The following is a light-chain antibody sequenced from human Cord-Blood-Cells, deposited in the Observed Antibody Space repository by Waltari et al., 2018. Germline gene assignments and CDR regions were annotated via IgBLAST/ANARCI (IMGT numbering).Light chain of an antibody. V-gene: IGKV3-15*01. CDR1: QSVSSN. Sequence: EIVMTQSPATLSVSPGERATLSCRASQSVSSNLAWYQQKPGQAPRLLIYGASTRATGIPARFSGSGSWTEVTLTISSRQSEEFAVYYCQQYNNWTPWTFGQGTKVEIK. CDR2: GAS. CDR3: QQYNNWTPWT. J-gene: IGKJ1*01.